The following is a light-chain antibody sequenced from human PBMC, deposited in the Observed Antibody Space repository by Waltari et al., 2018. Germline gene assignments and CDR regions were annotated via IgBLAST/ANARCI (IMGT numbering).Light chain of an antibody. CDR3: LSHIRSGSWV. CDR2: DVA. Sequence: WYQQHAVKGPRLMIYDVAKRPSGVSYRFSGSKSGNTASLTISGLQAEDEAHYYCLSHIRSGSWVFGGGTKVTVL. V-gene: IGLV2-14*04. J-gene: IGLJ3*02.